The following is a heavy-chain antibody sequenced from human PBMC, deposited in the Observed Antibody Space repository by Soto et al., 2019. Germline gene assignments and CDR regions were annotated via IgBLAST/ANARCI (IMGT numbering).Heavy chain of an antibody. D-gene: IGHD2-2*01. CDR1: GFTFSSYG. CDR3: ARGRMARYQLLSLDY. J-gene: IGHJ4*02. Sequence: QVQLVESGGGVVQPGRSLRLSCAASGFTFSSYGMHWVRQAPGKGLEWVAVIWYDGSNKYYADSVKGRFTISRDNSKNTLYLQMNSLRAEDTAVYYCARGRMARYQLLSLDYWGQGTLVTVSS. V-gene: IGHV3-33*01. CDR2: IWYDGSNK.